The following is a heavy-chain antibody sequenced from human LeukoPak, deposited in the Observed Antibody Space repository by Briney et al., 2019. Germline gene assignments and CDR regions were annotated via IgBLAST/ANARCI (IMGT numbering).Heavy chain of an antibody. J-gene: IGHJ4*02. CDR1: GGSISSSSYY. V-gene: IGHV4-39*07. Sequence: SETLSLTCTVSGGSISSSSYYWGWIRQPPGKGLEWIGSIYYSGSTYYNPSLKSRVTISVDTSKNQFSLKLSSVTAADTAVYYCARDSYILGYFDYWGQGTLVTVSS. CDR2: IYYSGST. CDR3: ARDSYILGYFDY. D-gene: IGHD3-16*01.